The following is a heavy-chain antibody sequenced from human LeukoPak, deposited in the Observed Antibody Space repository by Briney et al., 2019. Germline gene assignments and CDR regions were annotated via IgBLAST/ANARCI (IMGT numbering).Heavy chain of an antibody. CDR3: AKVEGASKASVY. J-gene: IGHJ4*02. Sequence: QPGGSLRLSCAASGFTFSSSWMCWVRQAPGKGLEWVANIKEDGSVKNYVDSVRGRFTISRDNSKNTLYLQMYSLRAEDTAVYYCAKVEGASKASVYWGQGALVTVSS. V-gene: IGHV3-7*03. CDR2: IKEDGSVK. D-gene: IGHD1-1*01. CDR1: GFTFSSSW.